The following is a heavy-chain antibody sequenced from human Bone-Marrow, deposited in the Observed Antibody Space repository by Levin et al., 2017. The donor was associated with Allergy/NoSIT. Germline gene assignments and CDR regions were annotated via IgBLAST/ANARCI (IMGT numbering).Heavy chain of an antibody. Sequence: SETLSLTCTVSGGSVSSGSGYWSWIRQPPGKGLEWLGEINHSGSTNYNPSLKSRVTISVDTSKNQFSLKVSSVTAADTAVYYCARPSGHYPELRFDYWGQGTLVTVSS. CDR2: INHSGST. V-gene: IGHV4-39*07. D-gene: IGHD1-26*01. CDR3: ARPSGHYPELRFDY. CDR1: GGSVSSGSGY. J-gene: IGHJ4*02.